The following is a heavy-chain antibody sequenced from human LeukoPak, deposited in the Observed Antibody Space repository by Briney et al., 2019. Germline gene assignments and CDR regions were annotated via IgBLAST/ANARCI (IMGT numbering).Heavy chain of an antibody. CDR1: GFTFSSYA. CDR3: ARDPTAAAGY. Sequence: GGSLRLSCAASGFTFSSYAMHWVRQAPGKGLEWVAVISYDGSNKYYADSVKGRFTNSRDNSKNTLYLQMNSLRAEDTAVYYCARDPTAAAGYWGQGTLVTVSS. CDR2: ISYDGSNK. J-gene: IGHJ4*02. D-gene: IGHD6-13*01. V-gene: IGHV3-30*04.